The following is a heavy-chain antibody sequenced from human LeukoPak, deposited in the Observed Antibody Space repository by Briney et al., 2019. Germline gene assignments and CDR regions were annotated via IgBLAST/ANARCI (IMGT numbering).Heavy chain of an antibody. D-gene: IGHD2-2*01. CDR1: GFTFGTYW. CDR2: INQDGSEK. V-gene: IGHV3-7*04. J-gene: IGHJ5*02. CDR3: ARNRIVVPAAP. Sequence: PGGSLRLSCAASGFTFGTYWMSWVRQVPGKGLEWVANINQDGSEKYYVDSVKGRFSISRDSAKNSLYLQMNSLRVEDTAVYYCARNRIVVPAAPWGQGTLVTVSS.